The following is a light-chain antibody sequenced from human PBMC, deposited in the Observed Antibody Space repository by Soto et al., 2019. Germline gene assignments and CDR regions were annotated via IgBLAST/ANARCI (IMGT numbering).Light chain of an antibody. J-gene: IGKJ1*01. CDR3: QQSHNTPRT. CDR1: QTISTS. CDR2: AAS. Sequence: DIQMTQSASSLSASVGDRVTITCRASQTISTSLNWYQHKPGKAPKLLIYAASRLQPGVPSRFSGRGSGTDFTLTISSLQPEDFATYYCQQSHNTPRTFGQGTKVEIK. V-gene: IGKV1-39*01.